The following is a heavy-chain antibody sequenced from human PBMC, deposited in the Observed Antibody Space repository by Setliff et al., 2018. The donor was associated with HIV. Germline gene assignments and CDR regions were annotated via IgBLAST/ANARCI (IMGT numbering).Heavy chain of an antibody. CDR3: ARGGDGHYDFWNPHHYYMDV. J-gene: IGHJ6*03. D-gene: IGHD3-3*01. V-gene: IGHV4-34*01. CDR1: GGSFSNYY. CDR2: INHSGSA. Sequence: SETLSLTCAVYGGSFSNYYWSWIRQAPGKGLEWIGEINHSGSATYNPSLKSRVTISLDTPNNQFFLNMESVTAADTAVYYCARGGDGHYDFWNPHHYYMDVWAKGTSVTVSS.